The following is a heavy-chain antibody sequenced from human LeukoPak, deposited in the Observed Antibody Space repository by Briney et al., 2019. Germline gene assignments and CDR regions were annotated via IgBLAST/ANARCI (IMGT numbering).Heavy chain of an antibody. V-gene: IGHV3-64*05. CDR1: GFSFSSDA. CDR3: VKGAAGEYYYYHMDV. J-gene: IGHJ6*02. D-gene: IGHD6-13*01. CDR2: ISSNGGST. Sequence: GGSLSPACSPSGFSFSSDAMHWVRQAPEKGLEYVSAISSNGGSTYYADSVKGRFTISRDNSKNTLFIQMSSLRTEDTAVYYCVKGAAGEYYYYHMDVWGQGTTVIVSS.